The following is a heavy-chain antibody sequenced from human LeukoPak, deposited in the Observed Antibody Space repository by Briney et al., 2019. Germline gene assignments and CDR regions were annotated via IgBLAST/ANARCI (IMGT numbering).Heavy chain of an antibody. CDR3: ARASYYGSGSWFLDWFDP. V-gene: IGHV1-18*01. J-gene: IGHJ5*02. CDR1: GYTFTSYG. Sequence: ASVKVSCKASGYTFTSYGISWVRQAPGQGLEWMGWISAYNGNTNYAQKLQGRVTMTTDTSTSTAYMELRSLRSDDTAVYYCARASYYGSGSWFLDWFDPWGQGTLVTVSS. CDR2: ISAYNGNT. D-gene: IGHD3-10*01.